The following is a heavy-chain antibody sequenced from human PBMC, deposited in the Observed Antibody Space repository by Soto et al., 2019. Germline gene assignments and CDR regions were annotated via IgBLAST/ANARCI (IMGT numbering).Heavy chain of an antibody. D-gene: IGHD2-15*01. V-gene: IGHV3-33*01. Sequence: QVQLVESGGGVVQPGRSLRLSCAASGFTFSSYGMHWVRQAPGKGLEWVAVIWCDGSNKYYEDSEKGRFTISRDNSKNTLYLQMNGLRAEDTAVYYCARGYIRGNPLGYWGQGTLVTVSS. CDR2: IWCDGSNK. J-gene: IGHJ4*02. CDR3: ARGYIRGNPLGY. CDR1: GFTFSSYG.